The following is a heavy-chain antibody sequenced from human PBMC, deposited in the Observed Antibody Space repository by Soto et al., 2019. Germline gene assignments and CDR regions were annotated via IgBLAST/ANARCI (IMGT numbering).Heavy chain of an antibody. J-gene: IGHJ4*02. CDR1: GGSMSSSNL. V-gene: IGHV4-4*02. D-gene: IGHD4-17*01. Sequence: SETLSLTCTVSGGSMSSSNLWNWVRQPPGKGLEWIGETHHSGRTNYNPSLKSRVTISVDKSKNHFSLKLSSVTAADTAVYYCARSEATVFDYWGQGILVTVSS. CDR3: ARSEATVFDY. CDR2: THHSGRT.